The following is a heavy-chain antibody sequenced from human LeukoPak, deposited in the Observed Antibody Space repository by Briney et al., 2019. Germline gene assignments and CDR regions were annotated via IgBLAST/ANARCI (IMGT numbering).Heavy chain of an antibody. CDR2: ISSSSSYI. CDR3: ARADIVVVPAVVYYYYGMDV. D-gene: IGHD2-2*01. J-gene: IGHJ6*02. CDR1: GFTFSSYS. Sequence: PGGSLRLSCAASGFTFSSYSMNWVRQAPGKGLEWVSSISSSSSYIYYADSVEGRFTISGDNAKNSLYLQMNSLRAEDTAVYYCARADIVVVPAVVYYYYGMDVWGQGTTVTVSS. V-gene: IGHV3-21*01.